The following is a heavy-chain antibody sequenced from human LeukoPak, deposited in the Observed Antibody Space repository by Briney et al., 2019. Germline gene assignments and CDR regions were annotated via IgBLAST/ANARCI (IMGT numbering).Heavy chain of an antibody. CDR2: INSSGSTI. CDR1: GFTFSSYS. Sequence: GGSLRLSCAASGFTFSSYSMNWVRPAPGQGLEWVSYINSSGSTIYYADSVKGRFTISRDNAKDSLYLQMNSLRAEDTAVYYCARDPSSERYFDPSWFDPWGQGTLVTVSS. D-gene: IGHD3-9*01. V-gene: IGHV3-48*04. CDR3: ARDPSSERYFDPSWFDP. J-gene: IGHJ5*02.